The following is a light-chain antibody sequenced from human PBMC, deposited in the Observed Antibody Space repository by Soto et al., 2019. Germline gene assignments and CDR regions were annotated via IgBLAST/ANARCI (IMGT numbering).Light chain of an antibody. V-gene: IGKV3-20*01. CDR1: QSLSNRY. Sequence: EILLTQSPGTLSLSPGARAILSCRASQSLSNRYLAWYQQMPGRAPRLLIHGASSSAAGIPDRFSGSGSGTDFTLPINRLEPEDFAVYYCHHYDNSPPFPFGPGTRVDI. J-gene: IGKJ3*01. CDR2: GAS. CDR3: HHYDNSPPFP.